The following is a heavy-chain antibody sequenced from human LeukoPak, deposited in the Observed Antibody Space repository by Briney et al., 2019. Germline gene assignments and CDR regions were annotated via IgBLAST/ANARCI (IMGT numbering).Heavy chain of an antibody. V-gene: IGHV4-34*01. CDR3: ARRYDGRGSGSYYEDY. J-gene: IGHJ4*02. CDR2: INHSGST. CDR1: GGSFSGYY. Sequence: SETLSLTCAVYGGSFSGYYWSWIRQPPGKGLEWIGEINHSGSTNYNPSLKSRVTISVDTSKNQFSLKLSSVTAADTAVYYCARRYDGRGSGSYYEDYWGQGTPVIVSS. D-gene: IGHD1-26*01.